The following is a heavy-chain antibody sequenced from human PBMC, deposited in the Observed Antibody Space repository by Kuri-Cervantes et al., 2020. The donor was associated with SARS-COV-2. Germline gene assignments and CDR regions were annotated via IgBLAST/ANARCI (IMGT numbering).Heavy chain of an antibody. CDR1: GFPFDDYA. V-gene: IGHV3-30*02. J-gene: IGHJ5*02. CDR2: IRYDGSNK. CDR3: AKDMISRLLWFGESPYNWFDP. Sequence: LTCVASGFPFDDYAMHWVRQTPGKGLEWVAFIRYDGSNKYYADSVKGRFTISRDNSKNTLYLQMNSLRAEDTAVYYCAKDMISRLLWFGESPYNWFDPWGQGTLVTVSS. D-gene: IGHD3-10*01.